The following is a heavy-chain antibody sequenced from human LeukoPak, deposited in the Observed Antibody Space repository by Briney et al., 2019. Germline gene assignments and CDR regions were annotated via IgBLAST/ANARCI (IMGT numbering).Heavy chain of an antibody. Sequence: ASVKVSCKASGYTFTGYYMHWVRQAPGQGLEWMGWINPNSGGTNYAQKFQGRVTMTRDTSTSTVYMELSSLRSEDTAVYYCARVPVGGVDWFDPWGQGTLVTVSS. J-gene: IGHJ5*02. V-gene: IGHV1-2*02. D-gene: IGHD2-15*01. CDR1: GYTFTGYY. CDR3: ARVPVGGVDWFDP. CDR2: INPNSGGT.